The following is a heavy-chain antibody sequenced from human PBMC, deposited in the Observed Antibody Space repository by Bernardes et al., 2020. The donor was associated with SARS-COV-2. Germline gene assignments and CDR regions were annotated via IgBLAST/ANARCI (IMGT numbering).Heavy chain of an antibody. CDR2: IYYTGNT. CDR3: ARGYHDSGCFDP. Sequence: SETLSLTCTISGVSMSNGGYHWSWIRQHPGRGLEWIGHIYYTGNTYYNPSLKSRLTISVDTSKNQFSLKLSSVTAADTAVYYCARGYHDSGCFDPWGQGTLVTVSS. V-gene: IGHV4-31*03. CDR1: GVSMSNGGYH. J-gene: IGHJ5*02. D-gene: IGHD3-22*01.